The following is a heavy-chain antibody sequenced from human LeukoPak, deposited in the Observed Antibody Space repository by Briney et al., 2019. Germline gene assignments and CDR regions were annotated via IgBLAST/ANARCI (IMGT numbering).Heavy chain of an antibody. J-gene: IGHJ6*03. CDR1: GFTFSSYA. CDR2: ISGSGDST. CDR3: ARASSTVTYDLDV. V-gene: IGHV3-23*01. Sequence: GGSLRLSCAASGFTFSSYAMSWVRQAPGKGLEWVSAISGSGDSTYYADSVKGRFTISRDNAKNSLYLQMNSLRAEDTAVYYCARASSTVTYDLDVWGKGTTVTVSS. D-gene: IGHD4-11*01.